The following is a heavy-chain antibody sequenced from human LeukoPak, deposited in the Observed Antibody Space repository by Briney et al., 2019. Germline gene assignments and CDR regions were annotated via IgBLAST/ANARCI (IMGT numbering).Heavy chain of an antibody. CDR2: IIPILGIA. D-gene: IGHD2-15*01. CDR3: ARGYCSGGSCRFDY. CDR1: GGTFSSYA. J-gene: IGHJ4*02. V-gene: IGHV1-69*04. Sequence: ASVKVSCKASGGTFSSYAISWVRQAPGQGLEWMGRIIPILGIANYAQKFQGRVTITADKSTSTAYMELSSLRSEDTAVYYCARGYCSGGSCRFDYWGQGTLVTVSS.